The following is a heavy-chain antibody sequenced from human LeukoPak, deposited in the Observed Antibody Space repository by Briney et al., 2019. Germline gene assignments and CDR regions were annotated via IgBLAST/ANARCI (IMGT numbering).Heavy chain of an antibody. J-gene: IGHJ6*02. CDR3: AKLTSASGAYGVDV. Sequence: GGSLRLSCAASGFTFSSYAMNWVRQAPGKGLEWVSTISGSGGSKHYADPVEGRFTISRDNSKNTVYLQMNSLRAEDTAIYYCAKLTSASGAYGVDVWGQGTTVTVSS. D-gene: IGHD3-10*01. V-gene: IGHV3-23*01. CDR2: ISGSGGSK. CDR1: GFTFSSYA.